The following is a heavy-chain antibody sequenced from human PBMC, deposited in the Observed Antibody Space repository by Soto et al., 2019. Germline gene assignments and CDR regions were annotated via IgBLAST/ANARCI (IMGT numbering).Heavy chain of an antibody. CDR3: AHREPIEDSSSPAYFQH. CDR2: IYWDDDK. Sequence: QITLKESGPTLVNPTQTLTLTCTFSGFSLSTSGVGVGWIRQPPGKALEWLALIYWDDDKRYSPSLKSRLTITKDTSKNQVVLTMTNMDPVDTATYYCAHREPIEDSSSPAYFQHWGQGTLVTVSS. D-gene: IGHD6-6*01. J-gene: IGHJ1*01. V-gene: IGHV2-5*02. CDR1: GFSLSTSGVG.